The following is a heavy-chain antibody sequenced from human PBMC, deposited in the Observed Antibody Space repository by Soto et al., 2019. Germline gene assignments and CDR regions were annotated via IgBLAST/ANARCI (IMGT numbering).Heavy chain of an antibody. Sequence: SETLSLTCAVYGGSFSGYYWSWIRQPPGKGLEWIGEINHSGSTNYNPSLKSRVTISVDTSKNQFSLKLSSVTAADTAVYYCARARWVIPPILPNEKYYDFWSGYPRRSDWMGGKFDPWGQGTLVTVSS. V-gene: IGHV4-34*01. J-gene: IGHJ5*02. CDR2: INHSGST. CDR1: GGSFSGYY. CDR3: ARARWVIPPILPNEKYYDFWSGYPRRSDWMGGKFDP. D-gene: IGHD3-3*01.